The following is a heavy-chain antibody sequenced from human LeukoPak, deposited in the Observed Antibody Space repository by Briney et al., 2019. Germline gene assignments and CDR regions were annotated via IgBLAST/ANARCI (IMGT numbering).Heavy chain of an antibody. Sequence: GGSLRLSRAASGIAFSDSAMYWVRQAPGKGLECVSVITDTYNTYYGDSVKGRFTVSRDNSRKTLYLQMNSLRVDDTALYYCVKGACSSGCSGNHWGQGTRVIVSP. CDR3: VKGACSSGCSGNH. V-gene: IGHV3-23*01. J-gene: IGHJ5*02. CDR2: ITDTYNT. D-gene: IGHD6-19*01. CDR1: GIAFSDSA.